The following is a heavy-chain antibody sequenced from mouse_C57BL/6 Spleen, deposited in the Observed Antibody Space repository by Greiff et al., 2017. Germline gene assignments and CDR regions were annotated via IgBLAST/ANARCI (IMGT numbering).Heavy chain of an antibody. Sequence: EVKLVESGAGLVKPGGSLKLSCAASGFTFSSYAMSWVRQTPEKRLEWVAYISSGGDYIFYADTVTGRFPISRDNARKALYLQISSLKSEDKAVNDCTRRGNYYAMDYWGQGTSVTVSS. CDR2: ISSGGDYI. J-gene: IGHJ4*01. CDR3: TRRGNYYAMDY. CDR1: GFTFSSYA. V-gene: IGHV5-9-1*02.